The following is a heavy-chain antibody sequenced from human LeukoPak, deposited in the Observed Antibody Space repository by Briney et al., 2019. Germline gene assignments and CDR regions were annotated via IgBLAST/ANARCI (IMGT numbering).Heavy chain of an antibody. CDR2: ISGSGGST. Sequence: GGSLRLSCAASGFTFSSYAMSWVRQAPGKGLEWVSAISGSGGSTYYADSVKGRFTISRDNSKNTLYLQMNSLRAEDTAVYYCAKDVKITMVRGVIIMPFGYWGQGTLVTVSS. CDR1: GFTFSSYA. V-gene: IGHV3-23*01. D-gene: IGHD3-10*01. CDR3: AKDVKITMVRGVIIMPFGY. J-gene: IGHJ4*02.